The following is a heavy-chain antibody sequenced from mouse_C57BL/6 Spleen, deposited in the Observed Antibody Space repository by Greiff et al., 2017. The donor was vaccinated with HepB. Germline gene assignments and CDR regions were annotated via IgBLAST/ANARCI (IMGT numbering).Heavy chain of an antibody. J-gene: IGHJ2*01. CDR3: ARGVYYDYFDY. CDR1: GFTFSDYY. CDR2: INYDGSST. D-gene: IGHD2-4*01. Sequence: EVNVVESEGGLVQPGSSMKLSCTASGFTFSDYYMAWVRQVPEKGLEWVANINYDGSSTYYLDSLKSRFIISRDNAKNILYLQMSSLKSEDTATYYCARGVYYDYFDYWGQGTTLTVSS. V-gene: IGHV5-16*01.